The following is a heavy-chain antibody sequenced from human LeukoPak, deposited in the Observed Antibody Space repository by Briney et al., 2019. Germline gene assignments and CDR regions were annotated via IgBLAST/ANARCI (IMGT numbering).Heavy chain of an antibody. CDR1: GGSISSYY. J-gene: IGHJ5*02. D-gene: IGHD5-12*01. Sequence: SETLSLTCTVSGGSISSYYWSWIRQPPGKGLEWIGYIYYSGSTNYNPSLKSRVTISVDTSKNQFSLKLSSVTAADTAVYYCARASYSGYDGENWFDPWGQGTLVTVSS. V-gene: IGHV4-59*01. CDR2: IYYSGST. CDR3: ARASYSGYDGENWFDP.